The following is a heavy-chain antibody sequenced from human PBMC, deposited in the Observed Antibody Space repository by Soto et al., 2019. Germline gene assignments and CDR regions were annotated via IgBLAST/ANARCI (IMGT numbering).Heavy chain of an antibody. CDR2: IIPIFGTA. V-gene: IGHV1-69*13. D-gene: IGHD3-10*01. Sequence: SVKVSCKASGGTFSSYAISWVRQAPGQGLEWMGGIIPIFGTANYAQKFQGRVTITADESTSTAYMELSSLRSEDTAVYYCASTGGVPMVRGVDAFDIWGQGTMVTVS. CDR1: GGTFSSYA. J-gene: IGHJ3*02. CDR3: ASTGGVPMVRGVDAFDI.